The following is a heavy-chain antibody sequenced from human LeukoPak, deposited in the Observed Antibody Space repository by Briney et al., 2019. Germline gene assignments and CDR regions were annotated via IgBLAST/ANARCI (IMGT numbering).Heavy chain of an antibody. CDR1: GFTFSSYA. CDR3: AKDESNWNAGDFDY. J-gene: IGHJ4*02. D-gene: IGHD1-20*01. CDR2: ISGSGGST. V-gene: IGHV3-23*01. Sequence: GGSLRLSCAASGFTFSSYAMSWVRQAPGKGLEWVSAISGSGGSTYYADSVKGRFTISRDNSKNTLYLQMNSLRAEGTAVYYCAKDESNWNAGDFDYWGQGTLVTVSS.